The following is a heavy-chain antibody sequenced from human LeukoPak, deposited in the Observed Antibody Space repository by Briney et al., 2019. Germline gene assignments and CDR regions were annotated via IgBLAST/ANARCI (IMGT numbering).Heavy chain of an antibody. CDR2: IYYSGST. J-gene: IGHJ4*02. CDR1: GGSVSSGSYY. Sequence: KPSETLSLTCTVSGGSVSSGSYYWSWIRQPPGKGLEWIGYIYYSGSTNYNPSLESRVTISVDTSKNEFSLRLGSVTAADTAVYYCARDREWELQSLRYFDYWGQGTLVTVSS. CDR3: ARDREWELQSLRYFDY. V-gene: IGHV4-61*01. D-gene: IGHD1-26*01.